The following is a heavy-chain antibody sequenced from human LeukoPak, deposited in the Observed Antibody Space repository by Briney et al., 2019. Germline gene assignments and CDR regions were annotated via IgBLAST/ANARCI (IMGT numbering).Heavy chain of an antibody. CDR2: INPNSGGT. D-gene: IGHD2-2*01. J-gene: IGHJ5*02. CDR3: ARAAVPAAILDWFDP. CDR1: XYTFTGYY. V-gene: IGHV1-2*02. Sequence: XXASXYTFTGYYMHXVRQAPGQGLEWXGWINPNSGGTNYAQKFQGRVTMTRDTSISTAYMELSRLRSDDTAVYYCARAAVPAAILDWFDPWGQGTLVTVSS.